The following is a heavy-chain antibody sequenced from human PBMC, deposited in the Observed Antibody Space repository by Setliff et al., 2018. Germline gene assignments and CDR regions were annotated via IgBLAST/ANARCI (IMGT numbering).Heavy chain of an antibody. V-gene: IGHV4-30-4*08. CDR2: ISNSGST. J-gene: IGHJ3*02. CDR3: ARTPAAGTGDAFDI. Sequence: SETLSLTCTVSGGSGDYYWSWIHQPPGKGLEWIGYISNSGSTYYKSSLKSRLTISIDTSKSQFSLKLGSVTAADTAMYYCARTPAAGTGDAFDIWGQGTMVTVSS. CDR1: GGSGDYY. D-gene: IGHD6-13*01.